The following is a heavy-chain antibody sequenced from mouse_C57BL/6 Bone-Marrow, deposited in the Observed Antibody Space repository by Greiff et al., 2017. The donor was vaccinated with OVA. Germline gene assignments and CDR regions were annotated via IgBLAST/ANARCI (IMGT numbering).Heavy chain of an antibody. J-gene: IGHJ2*01. D-gene: IGHD2-1*01. CDR2: ISYSGST. CDR3: ARGDGNRGLDY. V-gene: IGHV3-8*01. CDR1: GYSIPSDY. Sequence: EVQLQQSGPGLAKPSQTLSLTCSVTGYSIPSDYWNWIRKFPGNKLEYMGYISYSGSTYYNPSLKSRISITRDTSKNQYYLQLNSVTTEDTATYYCARGDGNRGLDYWGQGTTLTVSS.